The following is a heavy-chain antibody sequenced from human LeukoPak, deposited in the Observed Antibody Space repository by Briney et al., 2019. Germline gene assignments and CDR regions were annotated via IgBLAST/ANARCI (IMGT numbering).Heavy chain of an antibody. CDR1: GFTVSSSY. V-gene: IGHV3-53*01. CDR3: RICGGDCSLIDC. Sequence: PGGSLRLSCAASGFTVSSSYMSWVRQAPGKGLEWVSVVYRGGGTNYADSVRGRFTISRDISKNTMYLQMNSLRDKDTAVYYCRICGGDCSLIDCWGQGALVTVSS. D-gene: IGHD2-21*02. CDR2: VYRGGGT. J-gene: IGHJ4*02.